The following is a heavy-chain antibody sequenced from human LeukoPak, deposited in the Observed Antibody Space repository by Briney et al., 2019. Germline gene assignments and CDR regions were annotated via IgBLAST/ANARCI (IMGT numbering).Heavy chain of an antibody. V-gene: IGHV4-30-4*01. D-gene: IGHD3-10*01. CDR1: GGSISSGDYY. CDR2: IYYSGST. J-gene: IGHJ3*02. Sequence: SETLSLTCTVSGGSISSGDYYWSWIRQPPGKGLEWIGYIYYSGSTYYNPSLKSRVTISVDTSKNQFSLKLSSVTAADTAVYYCAREAPMVRAQAFDIWGQGTMVTVSS. CDR3: AREAPMVRAQAFDI.